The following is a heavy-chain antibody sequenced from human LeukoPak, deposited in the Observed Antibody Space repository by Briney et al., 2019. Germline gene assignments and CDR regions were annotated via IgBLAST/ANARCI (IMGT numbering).Heavy chain of an antibody. V-gene: IGHV4-39*07. D-gene: IGHD2-21*02. CDR2: IYYSGST. J-gene: IGHJ3*02. Sequence: SETLSLTCTVSGGSISSSNYYWGWIRQPPGKGLEWIGSIYYSGSTNYNPSLKSRVTISVDTSKNQFSLKLSSVTAADTAVYYCARERGEVVTAIVRDAFDIWGQGTMVTVSS. CDR1: GGSISSSNYY. CDR3: ARERGEVVTAIVRDAFDI.